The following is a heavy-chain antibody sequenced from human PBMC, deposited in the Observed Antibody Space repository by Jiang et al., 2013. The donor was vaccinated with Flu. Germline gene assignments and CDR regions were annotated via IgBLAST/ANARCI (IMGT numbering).Heavy chain of an antibody. CDR1: GYTFTSYA. CDR3: ARIPHYGSENTILPYYYYGMDV. J-gene: IGHJ6*02. D-gene: IGHD3-10*01. V-gene: IGHV7-4-1*02. Sequence: QSGSELKKPGASVKVSCKASGYTFTSYAMNWVRQAPGQGLEWMGWINTNTGNPTYAQGFTGRFVFSLDTSVSTAYLQISSLKAEDTAVYYCARIPHYGSENTILPYYYYGMDVWGQGTTVTVSS. CDR2: INTNTGNP.